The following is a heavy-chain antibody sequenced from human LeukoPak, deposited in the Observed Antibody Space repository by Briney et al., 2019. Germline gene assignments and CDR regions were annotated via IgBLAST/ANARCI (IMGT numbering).Heavy chain of an antibody. CDR1: GFTFSDYY. V-gene: IGHV3-11*04. D-gene: IGHD2-2*01. J-gene: IGHJ4*02. Sequence: GGSLRLSCAASGFTFSDYYMSWIRQAPGKGLEWVSYISSSGSTIYYADSVKGRFTISRDNAKNSLYLQMDSLRAEDTAVYYCARWECSSTSCYEFDYWGQGTLVTVSS. CDR2: ISSSGSTI. CDR3: ARWECSSTSCYEFDY.